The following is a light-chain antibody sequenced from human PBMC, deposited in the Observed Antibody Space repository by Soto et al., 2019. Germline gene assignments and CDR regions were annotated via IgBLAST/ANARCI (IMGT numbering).Light chain of an antibody. Sequence: EIVLTQSPATLSVSPGERATLSCRASQSVSRDLAWYQQKPGQAPRLLIYGASTRAPSIPARFSGSGSGTDFTFPISSRQLKFFAFSSFQQYKKSPPWTFGKGTKGKNK. CDR2: GAS. J-gene: IGKJ1*01. CDR3: QQYKKSPPWT. V-gene: IGKV3-15*01. CDR1: QSVSRD.